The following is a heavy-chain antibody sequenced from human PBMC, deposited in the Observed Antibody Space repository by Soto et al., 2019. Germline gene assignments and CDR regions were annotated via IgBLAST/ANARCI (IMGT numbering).Heavy chain of an antibody. CDR3: AKDRQAHNSVWDPFDI. V-gene: IGHV3-23*01. CDR1: GFTFNIYA. CDR2: IGSAGVDT. D-gene: IGHD1-20*01. Sequence: GGSLRLSCAASGFTFNIYAISWVRQAPGQGLEWVSVIGSAGVDTYYAGPVKGLFTISRDNSKNTLFLQVTSLRVEDTAIYYCAKDRQAHNSVWDPFDIWGQGTLVTVSS. J-gene: IGHJ3*02.